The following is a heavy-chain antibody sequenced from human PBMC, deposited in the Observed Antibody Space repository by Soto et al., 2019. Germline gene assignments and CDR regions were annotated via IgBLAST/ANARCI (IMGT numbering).Heavy chain of an antibody. J-gene: IGHJ6*03. CDR3: AKDGPPPVTVTQLEPNYYYYYYMDV. Sequence: GGSLRLSCAASGFTFSSYGMHWVRQAPGKGLEWVAVISYDGSNKYYADSVKGRFTISRDNSKNTLYLQMNSLRAEDTAVYYCAKDGPPPVTVTQLEPNYYYYYYMDVWGKGTTVTVSS. CDR2: ISYDGSNK. CDR1: GFTFSSYG. V-gene: IGHV3-30*18. D-gene: IGHD4-4*01.